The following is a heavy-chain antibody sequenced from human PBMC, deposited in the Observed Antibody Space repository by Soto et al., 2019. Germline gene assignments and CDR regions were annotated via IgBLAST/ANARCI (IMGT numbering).Heavy chain of an antibody. Sequence: DSVKVSCKASGYTFTGYYMHWVRQAPGQVLEWMGLINPNSGGTNYAQKFQGRVTMTRDTSISTAYMELSRLRSDDTAVYYCARDAKIFGVVIYGMEVWGQGTTVTFSS. CDR3: ARDAKIFGVVIYGMEV. CDR1: GYTFTGYY. D-gene: IGHD3-3*01. CDR2: INPNSGGT. J-gene: IGHJ6*02. V-gene: IGHV1-2*02.